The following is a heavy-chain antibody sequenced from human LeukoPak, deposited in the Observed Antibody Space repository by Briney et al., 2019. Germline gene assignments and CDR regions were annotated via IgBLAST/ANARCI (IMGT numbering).Heavy chain of an antibody. Sequence: SQTLSLTCTVSGGSISSGGYYWSWIRQHPGKGLEWIGYIYYSGSTYYNPSLKSRVTISVDTSKNQFSLKLSSVTAADTAVYYCAREGSHDSSGYYSYYFDYWGQGTLVTVSS. CDR1: GGSISSGGYY. D-gene: IGHD3-22*01. J-gene: IGHJ4*02. CDR3: AREGSHDSSGYYSYYFDY. V-gene: IGHV4-31*03. CDR2: IYYSGST.